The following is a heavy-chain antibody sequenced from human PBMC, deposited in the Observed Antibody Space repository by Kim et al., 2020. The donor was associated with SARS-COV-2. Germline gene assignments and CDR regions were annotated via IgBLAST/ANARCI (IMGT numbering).Heavy chain of an antibody. J-gene: IGHJ2*01. CDR3: VREEASGVRDV. D-gene: IGHD2-15*01. Sequence: TFRNPSLKRRVTISLDTSKNQFSLKLGSVTAADTAVYFCVREEASGVRDVWGRGTLVIVSS. V-gene: IGHV4-30-2*05. CDR2: T.